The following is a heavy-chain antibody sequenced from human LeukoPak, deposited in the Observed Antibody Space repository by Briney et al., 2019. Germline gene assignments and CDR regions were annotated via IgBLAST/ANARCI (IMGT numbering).Heavy chain of an antibody. D-gene: IGHD6-13*01. CDR1: GYSSTTYW. J-gene: IGHJ4*02. Sequence: KHGESLKISCKGPGYSSTTYWIAWVRQMPGKGLEWMGIIYPGDSDTRYSPSFQGQVTISADKSISTAYLQWSSLKASDTAMYYCAGTQYSSSWSRFDFWGQGTLVTVSS. CDR3: AGTQYSSSWSRFDF. CDR2: IYPGDSDT. V-gene: IGHV5-51*01.